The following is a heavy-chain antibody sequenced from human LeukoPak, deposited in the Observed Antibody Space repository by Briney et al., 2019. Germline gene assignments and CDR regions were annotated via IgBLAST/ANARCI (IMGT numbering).Heavy chain of an antibody. Sequence: GESLRISCKGSGYSFTSYWIGWVRQMPGKGLEWMGIIYPGDSDTRYSPSFQGQVTISADKSISTAYLQWSSLRASDTAIYYCASQYGNTWNYWGQGTLVIVSS. CDR1: GYSFTSYW. CDR3: ASQYGNTWNY. J-gene: IGHJ4*02. CDR2: IYPGDSDT. D-gene: IGHD1-1*01. V-gene: IGHV5-51*01.